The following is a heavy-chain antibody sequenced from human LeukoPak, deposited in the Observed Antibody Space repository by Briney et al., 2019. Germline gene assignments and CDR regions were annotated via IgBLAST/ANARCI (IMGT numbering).Heavy chain of an antibody. CDR2: ISWNSGSI. CDR3: ASWLLLKYYFDY. J-gene: IGHJ4*02. CDR1: GFTFSYHG. D-gene: IGHD3-22*01. V-gene: IGHV3-20*03. Sequence: GTLSLSFAASGFTFSYHGMSWVRPAPGKGLEWVSGISWNSGSIGYADSVKGRFTISRDNAKNSLYLQMNSPRAEDTAVYYCASWLLLKYYFDYWGQGTLVTVSS.